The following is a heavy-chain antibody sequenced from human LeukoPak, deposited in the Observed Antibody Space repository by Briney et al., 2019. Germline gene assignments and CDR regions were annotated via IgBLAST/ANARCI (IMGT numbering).Heavy chain of an antibody. V-gene: IGHV3-23*01. CDR2: IFPSGGAI. CDR1: GFTFSTFA. CDR3: ATYRQVLLPFES. D-gene: IGHD2-8*02. J-gene: IGHJ4*02. Sequence: GGSLRLSCAASGFTFSTFAMIGVRQPPGKGREGVSSIFPSGGAIHYADSVRGRFTISRDNSKSTLSLQMNSLRAEDTAIYYCATYRQVLLPFESWGQGTLVTVSS.